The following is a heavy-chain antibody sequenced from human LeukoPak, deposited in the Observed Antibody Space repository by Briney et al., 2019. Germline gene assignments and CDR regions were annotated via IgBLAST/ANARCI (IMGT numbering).Heavy chain of an antibody. CDR1: GFTFSSSA. D-gene: IGHD3-3*01. V-gene: IGHV3-30*18. CDR3: AKDLLRGFWSGSGVSFDY. Sequence: GGSLRLSCAASGFTFSSSAMSWVRQAPGKGLEWVAVISYDGSNKYYADSVKGRFTISRDNSKNTLYLQMNSLRAEDTAVYYCAKDLLRGFWSGSGVSFDYWGQGTLVTVSS. J-gene: IGHJ4*02. CDR2: ISYDGSNK.